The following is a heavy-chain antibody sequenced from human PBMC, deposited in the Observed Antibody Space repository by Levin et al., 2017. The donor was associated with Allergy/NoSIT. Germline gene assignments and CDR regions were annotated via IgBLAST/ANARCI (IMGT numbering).Heavy chain of an antibody. CDR3: ATDGDTKRSWPYDAFAF. Sequence: PRASVKVSCKAFGGTLSNNAISWVRQAPGQGLEWMGGIIPMFGKATYAQQFQGRVTITADKSTSTAYMQLSGLRSEDTAVYFCATDGDTKRSWPYDAFAFWGQGTVVAVSS. D-gene: IGHD6-13*01. CDR2: IIPMFGKA. CDR1: GGTLSNNA. V-gene: IGHV1-69*06. J-gene: IGHJ3*01.